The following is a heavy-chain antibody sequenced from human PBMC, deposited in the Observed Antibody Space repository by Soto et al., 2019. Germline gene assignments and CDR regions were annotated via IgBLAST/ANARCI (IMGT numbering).Heavy chain of an antibody. J-gene: IGHJ3*01. V-gene: IGHV4-34*01. Sequence: SETLSLSCAVYGGSVCGYYWSWIRQPPGKGLEWIGEINHSGSTNYNPSLKSRVTISVDTSKNQISLKLSSVTAADTAVFYCASHSYYYESSGYYWQWGQGTMVTVSS. CDR2: INHSGST. CDR3: ASHSYYYESSGYYWQ. CDR1: GGSVCGYY. D-gene: IGHD3-22*01.